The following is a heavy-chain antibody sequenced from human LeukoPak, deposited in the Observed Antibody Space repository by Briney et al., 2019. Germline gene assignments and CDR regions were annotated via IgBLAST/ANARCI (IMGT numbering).Heavy chain of an antibody. CDR1: GFSVSSNY. CDR2: IYRGDST. CDR3: ASGSGSYRTPYYYMDV. D-gene: IGHD3-10*01. Sequence: GGSLRLSCAASGFSVSSNYMSWVRQAPGKGLEWVSVIYRGDSTYYADPVNQRFTISRDNSKNTLYLQMNSLRAEDTAVYYCASGSGSYRTPYYYMDVWGTGTTVTVS. J-gene: IGHJ6*03. V-gene: IGHV3-53*01.